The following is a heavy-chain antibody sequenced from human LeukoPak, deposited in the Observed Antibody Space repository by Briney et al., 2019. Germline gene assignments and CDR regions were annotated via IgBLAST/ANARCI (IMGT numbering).Heavy chain of an antibody. V-gene: IGHV1-18*01. Sequence: ASVKVSCKASGYTFTSYGISWVRQAPGQGLEWMGWISGYNGDTNYAQKLQGRVTMTTDTSTSTAYMELRSLRSDDTAVYYCARDSIAAAGTHFGYWGQGTLVTVSS. CDR2: ISGYNGDT. CDR1: GYTFTSYG. J-gene: IGHJ4*02. CDR3: ARDSIAAAGTHFGY. D-gene: IGHD6-13*01.